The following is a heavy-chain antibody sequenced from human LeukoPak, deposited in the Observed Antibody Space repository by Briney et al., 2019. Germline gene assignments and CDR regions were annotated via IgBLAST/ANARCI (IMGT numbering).Heavy chain of an antibody. Sequence: SLRLSCAASGFTFNDHAMHWVRQVPGKGLEWVSSVSWNSGSIDYADSVKGRFTISRDNAMKSLYLQMNSLRAEDTALYYCAKDIGSSSRYYYGMDGWGQGTTVTVSS. CDR2: VSWNSGSI. D-gene: IGHD6-6*01. V-gene: IGHV3-9*01. J-gene: IGHJ6*02. CDR3: AKDIGSSSRYYYGMDG. CDR1: GFTFNDHA.